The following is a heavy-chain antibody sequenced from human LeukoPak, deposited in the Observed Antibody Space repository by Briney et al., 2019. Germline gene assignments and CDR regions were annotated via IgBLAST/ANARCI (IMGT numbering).Heavy chain of an antibody. CDR3: ARVDSYGSNNYYGMDV. D-gene: IGHD5-18*01. CDR1: GFTFGSYA. CDR2: INSDGSST. V-gene: IGHV3-74*01. J-gene: IGHJ6*02. Sequence: GGSLRLSCAASGFTFGSYAMTWVRQAPGKGLVWVSRINSDGSSTSYADSVKGRFTISRDNAKNTLYLQMNSLRAEDTAAYYCARVDSYGSNNYYGMDVWGQGTTVTVSS.